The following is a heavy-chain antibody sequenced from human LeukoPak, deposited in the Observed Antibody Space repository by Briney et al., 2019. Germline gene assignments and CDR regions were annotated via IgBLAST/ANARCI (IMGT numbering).Heavy chain of an antibody. V-gene: IGHV3-43*02. Sequence: PGGSLRLSCAASGFTFDDYAMHWVRQAPGKGLEWVSLISGDGGSTYYADSVKGRFTISRDNSKNSLYLQMNSLRTEDTALYYCAKDMDLRSWYGYYYYGMDVWGQGTTVTVSS. J-gene: IGHJ6*02. CDR3: AKDMDLRSWYGYYYYGMDV. CDR1: GFTFDDYA. CDR2: ISGDGGST. D-gene: IGHD6-13*01.